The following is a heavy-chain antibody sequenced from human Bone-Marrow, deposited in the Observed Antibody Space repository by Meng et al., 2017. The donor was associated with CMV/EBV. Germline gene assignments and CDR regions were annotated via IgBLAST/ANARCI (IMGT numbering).Heavy chain of an antibody. Sequence: AETLSLTCAVYGGSFSAYYWSWIRQPPGKGLEWIGEIDHSGSTNYHPSLKSRVTISVDTSKNQFSLKLSSVTAADTAVYYCARNGPTYCSCTSCSLDPFDYWGQGTLVTVSS. CDR2: IDHSGST. CDR1: GGSFSAYY. J-gene: IGHJ4*02. D-gene: IGHD2-2*01. CDR3: ARNGPTYCSCTSCSLDPFDY. V-gene: IGHV4-34*01.